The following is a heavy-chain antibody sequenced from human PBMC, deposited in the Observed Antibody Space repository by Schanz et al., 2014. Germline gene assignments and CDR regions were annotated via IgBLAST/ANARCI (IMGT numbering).Heavy chain of an antibody. CDR3: AKGRFGELSAFDI. J-gene: IGHJ3*02. Sequence: EVKMVESGGGLVKPGGSLRLSCAASGFNFSSYSLNWVRQAPGKGLEWISYITYNGGTIYYADSVKGRFTMSRDNAKNSVFLQMNSLRAEDTAVYYCAKGRFGELSAFDIWGQGTMVTVSS. CDR2: ITYNGGTI. V-gene: IGHV3-48*01. D-gene: IGHD3-10*01. CDR1: GFNFSSYS.